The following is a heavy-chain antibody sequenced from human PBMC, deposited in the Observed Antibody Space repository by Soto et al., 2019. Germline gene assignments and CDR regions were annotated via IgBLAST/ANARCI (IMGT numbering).Heavy chain of an antibody. CDR3: AREGYGYYQLPYYYYYMDV. CDR2: ISAYNGNT. V-gene: IGHV1-18*01. J-gene: IGHJ6*03. CDR1: GYTFTSYG. D-gene: IGHD1-26*01. Sequence: ASVKVSCKASGYTFTSYGISWVRQAPGQGLEWMGWISAYNGNTNYAQKLQGRVTMTTDTSTSTAYMELRSLRSDDTAVYYCAREGYGYYQLPYYYYYMDVWGKGTTVTVSS.